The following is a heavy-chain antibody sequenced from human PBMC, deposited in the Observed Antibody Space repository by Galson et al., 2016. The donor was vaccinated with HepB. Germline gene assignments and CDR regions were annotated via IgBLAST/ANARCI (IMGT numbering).Heavy chain of an antibody. CDR3: AGGWQFDY. J-gene: IGHJ4*02. CDR2: VPYSGSA. V-gene: IGHV4-59*08. CDR1: GGSISNYY. D-gene: IGHD6-19*01. Sequence: SETLSLTCSVSGGSISNYYCSWIRQSPGKGLEWIGYVPYSGSAKYNPSLKSRATISVDTSNNQFSLRLSSVTVAATAVYYCAGGWQFDYWGQGTLVTVAS.